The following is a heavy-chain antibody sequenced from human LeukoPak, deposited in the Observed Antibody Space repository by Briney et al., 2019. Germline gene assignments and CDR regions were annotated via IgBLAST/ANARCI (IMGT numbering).Heavy chain of an antibody. CDR3: ARDGMDYYDGRGYYFFDY. CDR2: MTSSSPYI. V-gene: IGHV3-21*01. D-gene: IGHD3-22*01. Sequence: PGGSLRLSCAASGFTFSSYSMNWVRQAPGKGLEWVSSMTSSSPYIYYADSVKGRFTISRDNAKNSLHLQMNSLRAEDTAVYYCARDGMDYYDGRGYYFFDYWGQGTRVTVSS. J-gene: IGHJ4*02. CDR1: GFTFSSYS.